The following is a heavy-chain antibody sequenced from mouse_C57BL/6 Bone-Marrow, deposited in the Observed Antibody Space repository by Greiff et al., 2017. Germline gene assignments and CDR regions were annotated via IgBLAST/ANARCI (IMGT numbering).Heavy chain of an antibody. CDR1: GYTFTDYY. Sequence: VQLQQSGPELVKPGASVKISCKASGYTFTDYYMNWVKQSHGKSLEWIGDINPNNGGTSYNQKFKGKATLTVDKSSSTAYMELRSLTSEDSAVYYCARSSNIYYYAMDYWGQGTSVTVSS. CDR2: INPNNGGT. J-gene: IGHJ4*01. V-gene: IGHV1-26*01. D-gene: IGHD2-5*01. CDR3: ARSSNIYYYAMDY.